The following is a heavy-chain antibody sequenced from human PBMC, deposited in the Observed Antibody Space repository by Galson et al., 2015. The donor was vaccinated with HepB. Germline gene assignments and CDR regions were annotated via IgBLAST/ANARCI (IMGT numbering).Heavy chain of an antibody. D-gene: IGHD4-17*01. CDR2: IYSGGST. J-gene: IGHJ6*03. CDR1: GFTVSSNY. CDR3: ARERPEGAITVASLPYYYYYYMDV. Sequence: SLRLSCAASGFTVSSNYMSWVRQAPGKGLEWVSVIYSGGSTYYADSVKGRFTISRDNSKNTLYLQMNSLRAEDTAVYYCARERPEGAITVASLPYYYYYYMDVWGKGTTVTVSS. V-gene: IGHV3-53*01.